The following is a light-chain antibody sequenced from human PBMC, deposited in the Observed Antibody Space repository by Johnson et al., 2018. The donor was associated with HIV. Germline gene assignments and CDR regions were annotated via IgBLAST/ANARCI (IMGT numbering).Light chain of an antibody. CDR1: SSNIGNNY. CDR3: GTWDSSLSAGV. V-gene: IGLV1-51*01. J-gene: IGLJ1*01. Sequence: QSILTQPPSVSAAPGQKVTISCSGSSSNIGNNYVSWYQQLPGTAPKLLIYDNDKRPSGIPDRFSASKSDTSATLGITGLQTGDEADYYCGTWDSSLSAGVFGTGTKLTVL. CDR2: DND.